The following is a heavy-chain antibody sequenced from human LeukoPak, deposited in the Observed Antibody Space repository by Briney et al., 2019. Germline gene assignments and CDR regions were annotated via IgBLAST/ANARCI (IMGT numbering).Heavy chain of an antibody. J-gene: IGHJ6*02. Sequence: SETLSLTCAVYGGSFSGYYWSWIRQPPGKGLEWIGEINHSGSTNHNPSLKSRVTISVDTSKNQFSLKLSSVTAADTAVYYCARSRHSSSWYYYYGMDVWGQGTTVTVSS. D-gene: IGHD6-13*01. CDR1: GGSFSGYY. V-gene: IGHV4-34*01. CDR3: ARSRHSSSWYYYYGMDV. CDR2: INHSGST.